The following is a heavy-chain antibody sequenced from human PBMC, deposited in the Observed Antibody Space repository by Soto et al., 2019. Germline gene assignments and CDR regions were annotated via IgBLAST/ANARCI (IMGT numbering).Heavy chain of an antibody. CDR2: INPNSGGT. Sequence: ASVKVSCKASGYTFTGYYMHWVRQAPGQGLEWMGWINPNSGGTNYAQKFQGRVTMTRDTSISTAYMELSRLRSDDTAVYYCVRAGDVYGSGSYYNPSNWFDPWGQGTLVTVSS. CDR3: VRAGDVYGSGSYYNPSNWFDP. J-gene: IGHJ5*02. V-gene: IGHV1-2*02. D-gene: IGHD3-10*01. CDR1: GYTFTGYY.